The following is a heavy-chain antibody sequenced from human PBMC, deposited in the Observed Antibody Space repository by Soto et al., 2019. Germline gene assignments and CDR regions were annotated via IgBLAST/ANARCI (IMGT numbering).Heavy chain of an antibody. D-gene: IGHD6-6*01. CDR1: GGSISSSSYY. V-gene: IGHV4-39*01. CDR3: GRSSARIATLRGPSNAFDV. J-gene: IGHJ3*01. CDR2: MYYSGST. Sequence: QLQLQESGPGLVKPSETLSLSCTVSGGSISSSSYYWGWLRQPPGKGLEWIGSMYYSGSTYYNASLRSRVTISVDTSNNQFSLKLTCVTAADTAVYYCGRSSARIATLRGPSNAFDVWGQGTMVTVSS.